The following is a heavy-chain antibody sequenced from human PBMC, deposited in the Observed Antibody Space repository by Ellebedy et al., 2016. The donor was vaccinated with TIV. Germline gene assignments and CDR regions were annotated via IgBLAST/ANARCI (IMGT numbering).Heavy chain of an antibody. V-gene: IGHV3-23*01. J-gene: IGHJ6*02. D-gene: IGHD1-26*01. Sequence: GESLKISCAASRFTFSSYSMNWVRQAPGKGLEWVSSISGSGGNIYYADSVKGRFTISRDKSNNTLYLQMNSLRAEDTAVYYCAKDQVVGHSSSYYAMDVWGQGTTVTVSS. CDR1: RFTFSSYS. CDR3: AKDQVVGHSSSYYAMDV. CDR2: ISGSGGNI.